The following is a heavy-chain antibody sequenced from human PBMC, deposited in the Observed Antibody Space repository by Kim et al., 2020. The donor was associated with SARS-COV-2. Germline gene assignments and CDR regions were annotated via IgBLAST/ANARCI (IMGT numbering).Heavy chain of an antibody. CDR2: ISAYNGNT. J-gene: IGHJ1*01. V-gene: IGHV1-18*01. CDR3: ARSGRGGWLLGATGAAEYFQH. Sequence: ASVKVSCKASGYTFTSYGISWVRQAPGQGLEWMGWISAYNGNTNYAQKLQGRVTMTTDTSTSTAYMELRSLRSDDTAVYYCARSGRGGWLLGATGAAEYFQHWGQGTLVTVSS. D-gene: IGHD3-22*01. CDR1: GYTFTSYG.